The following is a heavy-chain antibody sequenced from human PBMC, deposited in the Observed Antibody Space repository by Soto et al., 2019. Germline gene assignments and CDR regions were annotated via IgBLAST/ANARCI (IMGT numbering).Heavy chain of an antibody. Sequence: SETLSLTCAVYGGSCSGYYWSWIRQPPGKGLEWIGEINHSGSTNYNPSLKSRVTISVDTSKNQFSLKLSSVTAADTAVYYCARSKGYYDSSGYYYWGQGTLVTVS. J-gene: IGHJ4*02. V-gene: IGHV4-34*01. CDR1: GGSCSGYY. CDR2: INHSGST. CDR3: ARSKGYYDSSGYYY. D-gene: IGHD3-22*01.